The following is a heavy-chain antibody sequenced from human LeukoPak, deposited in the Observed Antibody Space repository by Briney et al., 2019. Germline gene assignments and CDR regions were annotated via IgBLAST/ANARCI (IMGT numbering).Heavy chain of an antibody. J-gene: IGHJ4*02. CDR3: ARDIGKAVDGRVYPGY. Sequence: GASVKVSCKASGGTFSSYAISWVRQAPGQGLEWMGGIIPIFGTANYAQKLQGRVTMTTDTSTSTAYMELRSLRSDDTAVYYCARDIGKAVDGRVYPGYWGQGTLVTVSS. V-gene: IGHV1-69*05. D-gene: IGHD6-19*01. CDR1: GGTFSSYA. CDR2: IIPIFGTA.